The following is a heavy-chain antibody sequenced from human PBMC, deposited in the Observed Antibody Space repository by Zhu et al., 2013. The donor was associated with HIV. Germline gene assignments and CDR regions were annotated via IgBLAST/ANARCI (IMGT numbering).Heavy chain of an antibody. CDR2: INPSGGST. Sequence: VQLVQSGAEVKKPGASVKVSCKASGYTFTSYYMHWVRQAPGQGLEWMGIINPSGGSTSYAQKFQGRVTMTRDTSTSTVYMELSSLRSEDTAVYYCASYGSGSYYNRADRGGTYYYYYMDVWGKGTTVTVS. D-gene: IGHD3-10*01. J-gene: IGHJ6*03. CDR3: ASYGSGSYYNRADRGGTYYYYYMDV. CDR1: GYTFTSYY. V-gene: IGHV1-46*01.